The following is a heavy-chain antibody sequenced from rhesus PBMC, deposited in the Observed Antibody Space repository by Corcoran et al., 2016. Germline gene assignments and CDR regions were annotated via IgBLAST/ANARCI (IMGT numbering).Heavy chain of an antibody. D-gene: IGHD3-28*01. CDR3: ARDFTMIVVIGEF. V-gene: IGHV4-122*02. Sequence: QVQLQESGPGLVKPSETLSLTCAVSGGSISSGYYYWSWIRQPPGKGLLWIGYITYIGSTSYNPSLKSRVTISRDTSKNQFSLKLSSVTAADTAVYYCARDFTMIVVIGEFWGQGALVTVSS. CDR1: GGSISSGYYY. J-gene: IGHJ1*01. CDR2: ITYIGST.